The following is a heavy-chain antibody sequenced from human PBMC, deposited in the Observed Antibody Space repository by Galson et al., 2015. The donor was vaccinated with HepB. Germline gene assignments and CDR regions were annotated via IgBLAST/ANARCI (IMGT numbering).Heavy chain of an antibody. CDR2: MNPNSGNT. CDR3: ASAVRDDTLIWFGELFYPYYYYGMDV. CDR1: GYTFTSYD. V-gene: IGHV1-8*01. Sequence: SVKVSCKASGYTFTSYDINWVRQATGQGLEWMGWMNPNSGNTGYAQKFQGRVTMTRNTSISTAYMELSSLRSEDTAVYYCASAVRDDTLIWFGELFYPYYYYGMDVWGQGTTVTVSS. J-gene: IGHJ6*02. D-gene: IGHD3-10*01.